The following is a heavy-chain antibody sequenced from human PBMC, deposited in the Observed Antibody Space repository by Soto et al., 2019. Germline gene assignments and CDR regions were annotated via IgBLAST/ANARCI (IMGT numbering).Heavy chain of an antibody. V-gene: IGHV6-1*01. CDR1: GDSVSSNSAA. Sequence: SQTLSLTCAISGDSVSSNSAAWNWIRQSPSRGLEWLGRTYYRSKWYNDYAISVKSRITINPDTSKNQFSLQLNSVTPEDTAVYYCAIVFLPFLEWSKIRDAFDMWGQAT. D-gene: IGHD3-3*01. CDR3: AIVFLPFLEWSKIRDAFDM. J-gene: IGHJ3*02. CDR2: TYYRSKWYN.